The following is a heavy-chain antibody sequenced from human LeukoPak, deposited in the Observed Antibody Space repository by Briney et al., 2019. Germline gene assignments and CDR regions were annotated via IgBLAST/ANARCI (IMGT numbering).Heavy chain of an antibody. CDR2: ISGSGGST. CDR1: GFTFSSYA. V-gene: IGHV3-23*01. J-gene: IGHJ4*02. CDR3: ARAISGWYYFDY. Sequence: GGSLRLSCAASGFTFSSYAMSWVRQAPGKGLEWVSAISGSGGSTYYADSVKGRFTISRDNSKSTLYLQMNSLRAEDTAVYYCARAISGWYYFDYWGQGTLVTVSS. D-gene: IGHD6-19*01.